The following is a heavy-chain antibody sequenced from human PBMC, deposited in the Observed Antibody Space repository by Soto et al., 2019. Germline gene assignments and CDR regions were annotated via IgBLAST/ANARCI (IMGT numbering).Heavy chain of an antibody. V-gene: IGHV3-30-3*01. CDR1: GFTFSSYA. Sequence: QVLLVDSGGGVVPPGRSLRLSCAASGFTFSSYAMNWVRQAPGKGLEWVALLSYDGSNKYYADSVRGRFTISRESSTNTLFLQMNSLRAADTAVYYCGRCTSTSCHLGSDYWGQGTLVTVSS. D-gene: IGHD2-2*01. CDR3: GRCTSTSCHLGSDY. CDR2: LSYDGSNK. J-gene: IGHJ4*02.